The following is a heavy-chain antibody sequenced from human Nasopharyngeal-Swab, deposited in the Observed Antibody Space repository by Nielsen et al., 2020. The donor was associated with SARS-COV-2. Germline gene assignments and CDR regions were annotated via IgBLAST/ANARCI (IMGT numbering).Heavy chain of an antibody. CDR2: IKQDASEK. CDR1: GFMFSGYW. CDR3: ARESVVPAARFDY. V-gene: IGHV3-7*01. D-gene: IGHD2-2*01. J-gene: IGHJ4*02. Sequence: GGSLRLSCAASGFMFSGYWMNWVRQVPGKGLEWVANIKQDASEKYYVDSVKGRFTISRDNAKNSLYLQMNSLRAEDTAVYYCARESVVPAARFDYWGQGTLVTVSS.